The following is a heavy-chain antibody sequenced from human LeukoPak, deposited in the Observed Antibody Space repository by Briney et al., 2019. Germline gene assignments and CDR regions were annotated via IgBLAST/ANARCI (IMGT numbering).Heavy chain of an antibody. CDR3: ARDFRKDDSSAYYYIGWLDP. V-gene: IGHV1-18*01. Sequence: ASVKVSCKASGYTFTNYGISWVRQAPGQGLEWMGWISASDGNTKHAPKLQGRVTMTTDTSTSTAYMELRSLRSDDTAVYYCARDFRKDDSSAYYYIGWLDPWGQGTPVTVSS. CDR1: GYTFTNYG. CDR2: ISASDGNT. D-gene: IGHD3-22*01. J-gene: IGHJ5*02.